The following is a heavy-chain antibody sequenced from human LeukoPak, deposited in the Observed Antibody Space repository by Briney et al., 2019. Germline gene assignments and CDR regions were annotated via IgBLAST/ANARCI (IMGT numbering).Heavy chain of an antibody. V-gene: IGHV3-43D*03. J-gene: IGHJ4*02. D-gene: IGHD1-26*01. Sequence: GGSLRLSCAASGFTFDEYVMHWVRQAPGKGLEWVSLISWDGGSTDYADSVKGRFTISRDNSKNSLYLQMNSLTAEDTALYYCAKDGGYSASYKGSFDYWGQGTLVTVSS. CDR1: GFTFDEYV. CDR2: ISWDGGST. CDR3: AKDGGYSASYKGSFDY.